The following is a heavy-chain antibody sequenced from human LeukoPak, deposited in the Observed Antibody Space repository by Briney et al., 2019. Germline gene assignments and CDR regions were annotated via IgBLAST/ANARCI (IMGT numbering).Heavy chain of an antibody. V-gene: IGHV3-23*01. D-gene: IGHD6-13*01. CDR2: ISGSGDNT. J-gene: IGHJ5*02. CDR3: AKEVVVSAAVGTVGFDP. Sequence: GGSLRLSCAASGFTFSSYAMSWVRQVPGKGLEWVSVISGSGDNTYYADSVKGRFTISRDNSKSTLYLRINSLRAEDTAVYYCAKEVVVSAAVGTVGFDPWGQGTLVIVSS. CDR1: GFTFSSYA.